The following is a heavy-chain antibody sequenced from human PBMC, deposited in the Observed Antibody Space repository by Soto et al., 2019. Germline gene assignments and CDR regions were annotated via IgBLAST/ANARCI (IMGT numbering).Heavy chain of an antibody. Sequence: GGSLRLSCVASGFSLSSHAVSWVRQTPEKGLEWVSSISDSGATSSYADFVKGRFTVSRDNSRNTLYLQMTSLSADDTAVYYCVKSRGGNNFDFFDWGQGVLVTVSS. D-gene: IGHD5-12*01. CDR3: VKSRGGNNFDFFD. CDR2: ISDSGATS. J-gene: IGHJ4*02. CDR1: GFSLSSHA. V-gene: IGHV3-23*01.